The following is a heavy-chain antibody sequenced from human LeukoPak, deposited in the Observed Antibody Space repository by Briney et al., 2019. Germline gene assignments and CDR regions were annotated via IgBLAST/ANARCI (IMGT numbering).Heavy chain of an antibody. CDR3: ARENSGSYLSPCFDY. Sequence: SETLSLTCTVSGGSISSGGYYWSWIRQPPGKDLEWIVYIYHSGSTYYNPSLKSRVTISVDRSKNQFSLKLSSVTAADTAVYYCARENSGSYLSPCFDYWGQGTLVTVSS. J-gene: IGHJ4*02. CDR1: GGSISSGGYY. V-gene: IGHV4-30-2*01. D-gene: IGHD1-26*01. CDR2: IYHSGST.